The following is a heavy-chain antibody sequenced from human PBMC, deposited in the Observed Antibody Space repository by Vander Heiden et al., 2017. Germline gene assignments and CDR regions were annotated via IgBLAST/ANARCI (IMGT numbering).Heavy chain of an antibody. V-gene: IGHV3-48*04. D-gene: IGHD3-3*01. Sequence: EVLLVESGGGLVQPGGSLRPSCPPSGFTFSTYAMNWVRQAPGRRPEWVSYISSTSRDTYYADSVKGRFTVSRDNAENSLYLQMNSLRGEDTAVYYCVRDGPRNYDFWSGYLYWGQGILVTVSS. J-gene: IGHJ4*02. CDR3: VRDGPRNYDFWSGYLY. CDR2: ISSTSRDT. CDR1: GFTFSTYA.